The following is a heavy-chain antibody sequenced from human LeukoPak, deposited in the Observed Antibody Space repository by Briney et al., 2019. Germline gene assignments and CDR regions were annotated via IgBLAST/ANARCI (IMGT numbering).Heavy chain of an antibody. V-gene: IGHV3-21*01. CDR1: GFTFSNYS. Sequence: GGSLRLSCTASGFTFSNYSMNWVRQAPGKGLEWVSSISSSRNYIYYADSVKGRFTISRDNAKNSLYLQMNSLRAEDTAVYYCAREPYSGSYYDYWGQGTLVTVSS. J-gene: IGHJ4*02. CDR3: AREPYSGSYYDY. CDR2: ISSSRNYI. D-gene: IGHD1-26*01.